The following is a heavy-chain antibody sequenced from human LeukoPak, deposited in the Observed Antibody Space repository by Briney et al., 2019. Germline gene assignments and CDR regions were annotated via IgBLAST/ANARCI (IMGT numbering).Heavy chain of an antibody. CDR3: ARGHDYDN. J-gene: IGHJ4*02. Sequence: SETLSLTCTVSGGSISSYYWSWIRQPPGKGLEWIGYIYYSGSTNYNPSFKSRVTISVDTSKNQFSLKLSSATAADTAVYYCARGHDYDNWGQGTLVTVSS. CDR1: GGSISSYY. D-gene: IGHD4-17*01. V-gene: IGHV4-59*01. CDR2: IYYSGST.